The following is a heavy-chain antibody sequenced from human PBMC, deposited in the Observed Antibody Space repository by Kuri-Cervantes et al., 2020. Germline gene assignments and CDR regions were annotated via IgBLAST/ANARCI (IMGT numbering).Heavy chain of an antibody. CDR1: GFTVSSNY. D-gene: IGHD4-23*01. V-gene: IGHV3-53*01. CDR3: ASARDYGGNSGFDY. J-gene: IGHJ4*02. CDR2: IYSCGST. Sequence: GGSLRLSCAASGFTVSSNYMSWVRQAPGKGLEWVSVIYSCGSTYYADSVKGRFTISRDNAKNSLYLQMNSLRAEDTAFYYCASARDYGGNSGFDYWGQGTLVTVSS.